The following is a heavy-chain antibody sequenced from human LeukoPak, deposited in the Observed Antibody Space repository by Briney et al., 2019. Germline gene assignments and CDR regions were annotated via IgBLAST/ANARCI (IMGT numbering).Heavy chain of an antibody. CDR2: IRYDGSNK. CDR1: GFTFSSYG. V-gene: IGHV3-30*02. D-gene: IGHD2-8*01. J-gene: IGHJ4*02. CDR3: GILTLSPG. Sequence: PGGSLRLSCAASGFTFSSYGMHWVRQAPGKGLEWVAFIRYDGSNKYYADSVKGRFTTSRDNAKNTLYLQMNRLRVEDTAVYYCGILTLSPGWGQGTLVTVSS.